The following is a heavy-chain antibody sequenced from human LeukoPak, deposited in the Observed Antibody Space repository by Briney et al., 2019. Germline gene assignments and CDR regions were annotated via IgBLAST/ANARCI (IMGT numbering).Heavy chain of an antibody. D-gene: IGHD5-12*01. V-gene: IGHV4-59*01. CDR2: IYYSGST. Sequence: PSETLSLTCTVSGGSISSYYWSWIRQPPGKGLEWIGYIYYSGSTNYNPSLKSRVTISVDTSKNQFSLKLSSVTAADTAVYYCARFRGYDSTQVDYWGQGTLVTVSS. CDR1: GGSISSYY. J-gene: IGHJ4*02. CDR3: ARFRGYDSTQVDY.